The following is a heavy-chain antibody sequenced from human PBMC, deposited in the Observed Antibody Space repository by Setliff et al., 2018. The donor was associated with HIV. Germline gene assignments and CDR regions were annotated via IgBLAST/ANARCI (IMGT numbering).Heavy chain of an antibody. CDR3: AREDYYDQKGAFDI. Sequence: ASETLSLTCAVYGGSFSGYYWSWIRQSPGKGLDWIGEINHSGSTNYSPSLKSRVTISVDTSKNQFSLKLSSVTAADTAVYYCAREDYYDQKGAFDIWGQGTMVTVSS. CDR1: GGSFSGYY. J-gene: IGHJ3*02. V-gene: IGHV4-34*01. CDR2: INHSGST. D-gene: IGHD3-22*01.